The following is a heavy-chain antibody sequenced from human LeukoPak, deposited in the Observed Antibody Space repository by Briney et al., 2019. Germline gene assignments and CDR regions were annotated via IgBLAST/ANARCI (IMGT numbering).Heavy chain of an antibody. V-gene: IGHV4-4*02. CDR3: ARRGVVVRPMDV. Sequence: SETLSLTCDVSGGSISSDHWWNCVRQPPGKGLEWIGEINHSGSTNYNPSLKSRVTISVDTSKNQFSLKLSSVTAADTAVYYCARRGVVVRPMDVWGKGTTVTISS. CDR2: INHSGST. J-gene: IGHJ6*03. CDR1: GGSISSDHW. D-gene: IGHD3-22*01.